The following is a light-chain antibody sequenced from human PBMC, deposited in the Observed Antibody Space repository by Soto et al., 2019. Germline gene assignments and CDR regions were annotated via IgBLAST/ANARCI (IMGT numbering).Light chain of an antibody. CDR1: QSISTL. Sequence: IQMTQSPSTLSASVGDSVTITCRASQSISTLTAWYQQKPGKAPRLLLYESSALGSGVPSRFSGDGSGTDFTLAISGLQPDDSAIYYCQRYHTYWTFGQGTKVEVK. J-gene: IGKJ1*01. V-gene: IGKV1-5*03. CDR3: QRYHTYWT. CDR2: ESS.